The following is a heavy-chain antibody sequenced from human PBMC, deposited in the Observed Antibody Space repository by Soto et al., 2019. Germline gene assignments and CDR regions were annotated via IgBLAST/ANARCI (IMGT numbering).Heavy chain of an antibody. V-gene: IGHV3-23*01. CDR1: GFTLSSYA. CDR2: ISGSGGNT. CDR3: AKAWIQIWRYYFDY. D-gene: IGHD5-18*01. Sequence: EVQLLESGGGLVQPGGSLRLSCAASGFTLSSYAMSWVRQAPGKGLEWVSAISGSGGNTYYEDSVKGRFTISRDNSKNTLYLQMNSLRAEDTAVYYCAKAWIQIWRYYFDYWGQGTLVTVSS. J-gene: IGHJ4*02.